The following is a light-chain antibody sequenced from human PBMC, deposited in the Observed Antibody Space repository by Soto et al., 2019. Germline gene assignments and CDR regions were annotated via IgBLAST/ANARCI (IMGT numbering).Light chain of an antibody. CDR1: QSVSSRN. V-gene: IGKV3-20*01. Sequence: EIVLTQSPGTVSLSPGERATLSCRASQSVSSRNLSWYRQKPGQAPSLLIFGASNRATGIPDRFSGSGSGTDFTLTISRLEPEDCAVYYCLRYGDSPPAYTFGQGTKLEI. CDR3: LRYGDSPPAYT. J-gene: IGKJ2*01. CDR2: GAS.